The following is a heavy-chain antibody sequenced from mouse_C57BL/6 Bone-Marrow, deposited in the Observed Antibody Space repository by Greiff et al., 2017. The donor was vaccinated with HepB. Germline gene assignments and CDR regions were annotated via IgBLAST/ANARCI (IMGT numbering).Heavy chain of an antibody. J-gene: IGHJ4*01. CDR1: GFTFSDYG. CDR2: ISSGSSTI. Sequence: EVKLVESGGGLVKPGGSLKFSCAASGFTFSDYGMHWVRQAPEKGLEWVAYISSGSSTIYYADRVKGRFTISRDNAKNTLFLQMTSLRSEDTAMYYCVIYYYYYYAMDYWGQGTSVTVSS. V-gene: IGHV5-17*01. CDR3: VIYYYYYYAMDY. D-gene: IGHD1-1*01.